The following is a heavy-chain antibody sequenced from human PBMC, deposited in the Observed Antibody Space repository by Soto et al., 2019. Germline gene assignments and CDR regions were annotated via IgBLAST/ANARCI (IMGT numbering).Heavy chain of an antibody. CDR3: AKDKGVAVSGTLDS. J-gene: IGHJ4*02. Sequence: EVQLLESGGGLVQPGGSLRLSCIASGFPFSSDAMSWVRQAPGKGLEWVSGISGSGDVTFYADSVKGRFIVSRDNSKSTLYLQMNSLRAEDTALYYCAKDKGVAVSGTLDSWGQGTLVTVAS. D-gene: IGHD6-19*01. CDR1: GFPFSSDA. V-gene: IGHV3-23*01. CDR2: ISGSGDVT.